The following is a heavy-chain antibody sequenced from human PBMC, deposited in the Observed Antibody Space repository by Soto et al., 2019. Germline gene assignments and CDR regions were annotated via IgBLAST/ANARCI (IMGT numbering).Heavy chain of an antibody. CDR1: WGYIVEGSGF. Sequence: SHTSSVFWGYIVEGSGFWIMVRQPPGKGLEWIGYFYYSGSTKYNPSLKSRVTILEDTSKNQFSLKLNSVTAADTAVYYCARETKKAFDIWLQGTMVT. J-gene: IGHJ3*02. CDR3: ARETKKAFDI. V-gene: IGHV4-61*01. CDR2: FYYSGST.